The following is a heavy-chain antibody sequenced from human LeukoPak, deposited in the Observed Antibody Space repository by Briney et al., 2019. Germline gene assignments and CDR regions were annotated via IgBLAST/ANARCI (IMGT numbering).Heavy chain of an antibody. V-gene: IGHV3-23*01. D-gene: IGHD2-2*01. CDR2: ISGSGGST. J-gene: IGHJ6*02. CDR3: ARDRGTTPKYYYGTDV. Sequence: GGSLRLSCAASGFTFSSYAMSWVRQAPGKGLEWVSIISGSGGSTYYADSVKGRFTISRDNSKNTLYLQMNSLRAEDTAVYYCARDRGTTPKYYYGTDVWGQGTTVAVSS. CDR1: GFTFSSYA.